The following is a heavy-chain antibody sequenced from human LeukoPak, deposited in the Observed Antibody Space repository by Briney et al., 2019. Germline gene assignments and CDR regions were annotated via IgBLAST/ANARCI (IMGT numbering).Heavy chain of an antibody. CDR3: ARRIVVPAAIPYYHGMDV. D-gene: IGHD2-2*02. CDR2: INHSGST. V-gene: IGHV4-34*01. Sequence: SETLSLTCAVYGGSFSGYYWSWIRQPPGKGLGWIGEINHSGSTNYNPSLKSRVTISVDTSKNQFSLKLSSVTAADTAVYYCARRIVVPAAIPYYHGMDVWGQGTTVTVSS. J-gene: IGHJ6*02. CDR1: GGSFSGYY.